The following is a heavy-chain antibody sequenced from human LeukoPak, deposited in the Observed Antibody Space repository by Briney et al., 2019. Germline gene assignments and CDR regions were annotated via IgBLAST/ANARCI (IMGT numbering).Heavy chain of an antibody. Sequence: GGSLRLSCAASGFTFSSYWMSWVRQAPGRGLEWVSGSNWNGGSTGYADSVKGRFTISRDNAKNSLYLQMNSLRAEDTALYHCARGSKMATPGGAFDIWGQGTMVTVSS. D-gene: IGHD5-24*01. CDR2: SNWNGGST. V-gene: IGHV3-20*01. J-gene: IGHJ3*02. CDR1: GFTFSSYW. CDR3: ARGSKMATPGGAFDI.